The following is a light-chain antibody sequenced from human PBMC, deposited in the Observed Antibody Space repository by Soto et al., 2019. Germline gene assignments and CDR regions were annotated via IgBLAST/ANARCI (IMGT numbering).Light chain of an antibody. Sequence: DSVLTQSPGTLALSPGEKASLSCRSSDSVSSSYLAWYQQKPGQAPRLLIYGASNRATGIPDRFSGSGSGTDFTLTISRLEPEDFAVYCCQQYGSSPRTFGQGTKVDI. J-gene: IGKJ1*01. V-gene: IGKV3-20*01. CDR2: GAS. CDR3: QQYGSSPRT. CDR1: DSVSSSY.